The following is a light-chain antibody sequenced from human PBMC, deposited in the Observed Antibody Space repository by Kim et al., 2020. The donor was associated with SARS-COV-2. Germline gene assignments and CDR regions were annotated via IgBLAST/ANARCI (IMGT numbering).Light chain of an antibody. CDR2: GAS. CDR3: KRRNRTRLT. J-gene: IGKJ4*01. Sequence: DIQMTQSPSSLSASVGDRVTITCRASQSISISLNWYQQKPGKAPNVLISGASTLQSGVPSRFSGSGSGTDFTLTISSLQPEDFATFYCKRRNRTRLTFGRGTKVDIK. V-gene: IGKV1-39*01. CDR1: QSISIS.